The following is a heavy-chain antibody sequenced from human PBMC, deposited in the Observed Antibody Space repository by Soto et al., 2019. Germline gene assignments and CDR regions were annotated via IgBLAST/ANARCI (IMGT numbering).Heavy chain of an antibody. V-gene: IGHV4-30-2*01. CDR3: ARTRYSSVTYYFDY. Sequence: SETLSLTCAVSGGSIXSGGYSWSWIRQPPGKGLEWIGYIYHSGSTYYNPSLKSRVTISVDRSKNQFSLKLSSVTAADTAVYYCARTRYSSVTYYFDYWGQGTLVTVSS. J-gene: IGHJ4*02. CDR1: GGSIXSGGYS. D-gene: IGHD5-18*01. CDR2: IYHSGST.